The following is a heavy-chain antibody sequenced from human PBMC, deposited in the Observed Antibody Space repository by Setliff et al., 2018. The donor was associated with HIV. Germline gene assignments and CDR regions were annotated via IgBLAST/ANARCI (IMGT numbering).Heavy chain of an antibody. V-gene: IGHV4-30-4*08. Sequence: KPSETLSLTCNVSGSSFSSGIYYWTWIRQQPGKGLEWIGYISYSGSTYYNPSLKSRVTISVDTSKSQLSLKLSSVTAADTAVYYCARAGDCTEASCPKARFDPWGPGILVTVSS. CDR1: GSSFSSGIYY. CDR2: ISYSGST. CDR3: ARAGDCTEASCPKARFDP. D-gene: IGHD2-8*02. J-gene: IGHJ5*02.